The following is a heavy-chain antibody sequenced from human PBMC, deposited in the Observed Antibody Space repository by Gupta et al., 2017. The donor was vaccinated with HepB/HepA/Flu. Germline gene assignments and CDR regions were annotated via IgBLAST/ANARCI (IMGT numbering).Heavy chain of an antibody. Sequence: EVQLLESGGGSVQPGGSLRPSCAPSEFTFSTYGLGWVRQAPGKGLAGVSSIGGSGDSTYYADSVKGRFTISRDNSKNTLNLQMNTLRVDDTAIYYCVKGAWGSVWDYWGQGTLVTVSS. V-gene: IGHV3-23*01. CDR1: EFTFSTYG. J-gene: IGHJ4*02. D-gene: IGHD3-10*01. CDR2: IGGSGDST. CDR3: VKGAWGSVWDY.